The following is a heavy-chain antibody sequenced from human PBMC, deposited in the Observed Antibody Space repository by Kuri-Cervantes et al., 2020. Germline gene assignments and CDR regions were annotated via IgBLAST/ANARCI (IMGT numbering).Heavy chain of an antibody. V-gene: IGHV3-30-3*01. CDR2: ISYDGSNK. Sequence: GESLKISCAASGFTFSSYAMHWVRQAPGKGLEWVAVISYDGSNKYYADSVKGRFTISRDNSKNTLYLQMNSLRAEDTAVYYCAKEGTYSGYANKGAFDIRGQGTMVTVSS. J-gene: IGHJ3*02. CDR3: AKEGTYSGYANKGAFDI. D-gene: IGHD5-12*01. CDR1: GFTFSSYA.